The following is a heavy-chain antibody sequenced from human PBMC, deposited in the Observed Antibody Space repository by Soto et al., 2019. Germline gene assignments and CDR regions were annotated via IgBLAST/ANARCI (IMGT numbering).Heavy chain of an antibody. CDR2: INHSGST. D-gene: IGHD4-17*01. CDR1: GGSFSGYY. Sequence: QVQLQQWGAGLLKPSETLSLTCAVYGGSFSGYYWSWIRQPPGKGLEGIGEINHSGSTNYNPSLKSRVTISVDTSKNQFSLKLSSVTAADTAVYYCARGSGRTTVVTTRGKRAHPFDIWGQGTMVTVSS. J-gene: IGHJ3*02. CDR3: ARGSGRTTVVTTRGKRAHPFDI. V-gene: IGHV4-34*01.